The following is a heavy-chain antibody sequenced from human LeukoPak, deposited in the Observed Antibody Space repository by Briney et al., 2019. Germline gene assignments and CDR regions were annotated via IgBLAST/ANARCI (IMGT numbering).Heavy chain of an antibody. J-gene: IGHJ4*02. CDR3: ARFTYYDSSGYTYYFDY. CDR1: GGSISSSSYY. CDR2: IYYSGST. D-gene: IGHD3-22*01. Sequence: PSETLSLTCTVSGGSISSSSYYWGWIRQPPGKGLEWIGSIYYSGSTYYNPSLKSRVTISVATSKNQFSLKLSSVTTADTAVYYCARFTYYDSSGYTYYFDYWGQGTLVTVSS. V-gene: IGHV4-39*01.